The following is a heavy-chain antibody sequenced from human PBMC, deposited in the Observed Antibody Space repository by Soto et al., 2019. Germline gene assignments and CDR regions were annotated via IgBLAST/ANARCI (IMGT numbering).Heavy chain of an antibody. J-gene: IGHJ4*02. CDR1: GGSXRSSNW. Sequence: SETLSLTCTVSGGSXRSSNWWRWVRQPPGKGLEWIGEIYHSGSTNYNPSLESRVTISVDKSKNQFSLKLSSLTAADTAVYYCAKDIYYFDYWGQGTLVTVSS. CDR3: AKDIYYFDY. D-gene: IGHD2-21*01. CDR2: IYHSGST. V-gene: IGHV4-4*02.